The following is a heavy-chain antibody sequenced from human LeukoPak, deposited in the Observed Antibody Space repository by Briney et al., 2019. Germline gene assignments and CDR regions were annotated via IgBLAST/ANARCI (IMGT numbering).Heavy chain of an antibody. Sequence: SVKVSCKASGGTFSSYAISWVRQAPGQGLEWMGGIIPIFGTANYAQKFQGRVTITTDESTSTAYMELSSLRSEDTAVYYCAREGSSTVTTSSESGWFDPWGQGTLVTVSS. V-gene: IGHV1-69*05. J-gene: IGHJ5*02. D-gene: IGHD4-11*01. CDR3: AREGSSTVTTSSESGWFDP. CDR1: GGTFSSYA. CDR2: IIPIFGTA.